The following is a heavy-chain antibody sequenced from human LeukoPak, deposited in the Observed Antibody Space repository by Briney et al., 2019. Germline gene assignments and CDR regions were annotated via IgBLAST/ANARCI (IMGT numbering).Heavy chain of an antibody. CDR2: INGGGSST. Sequence: GGSLRLSCAASGFTFSDQWMHWVRQGPEKGLVWVSRINGGGSSTAYADFVKGRFTISRDNARNTLSLQMNSLRIEDTAIYYCVKGAPFDYWGQGTLVAASS. J-gene: IGHJ4*02. D-gene: IGHD4/OR15-4a*01. CDR1: GFTFSDQW. CDR3: VKGAPFDY. V-gene: IGHV3-74*03.